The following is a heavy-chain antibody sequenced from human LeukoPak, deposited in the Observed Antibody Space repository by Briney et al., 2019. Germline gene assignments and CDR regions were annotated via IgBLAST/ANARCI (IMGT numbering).Heavy chain of an antibody. V-gene: IGHV4-59*01. Sequence: PSETLCLTCTVSGVSFSTYYWSWIRQPPGKGLDWIGYLYYNGGTNYNPSLKSRVTMSVDTSKNHFSLRLNSVTAADTAVYYCARAGSGYSFDIWGQGTMVTVSS. D-gene: IGHD3-22*01. CDR3: ARAGSGYSFDI. CDR2: LYYNGGT. J-gene: IGHJ3*02. CDR1: GVSFSTYY.